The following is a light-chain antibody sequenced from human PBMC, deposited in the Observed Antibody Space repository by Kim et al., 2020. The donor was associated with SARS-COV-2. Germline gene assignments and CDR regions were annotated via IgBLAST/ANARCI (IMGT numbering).Light chain of an antibody. CDR1: SSNIGSNY. V-gene: IGLV1-47*01. CDR2: RNN. J-gene: IGLJ3*02. Sequence: QSVLTQPPSASGTPGQRVTISCSGSSSNIGSNYVYWYQQLPGTAPKLLIYRNNQRPSGVPDRFSGSKSGTSASLAISVLRSEDEADYYCAAWDDSLSGWVFGGGTQLTVL. CDR3: AAWDDSLSGWV.